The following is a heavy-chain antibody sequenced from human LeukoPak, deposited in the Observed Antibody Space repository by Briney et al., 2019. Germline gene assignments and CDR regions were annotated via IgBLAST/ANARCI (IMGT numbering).Heavy chain of an antibody. CDR3: ARPQYSYGYVPFDY. Sequence: PGGSLRLSCAASGFTFSSYGMPWVRQAPGKGLEWVAVIWYDGSKYYADSVKGRFTISRDNSKNTLYLQMNSLRAEDTAVYYCARPQYSYGYVPFDYWGQGTLVTVSS. V-gene: IGHV3-33*01. D-gene: IGHD5-18*01. CDR1: GFTFSSYG. CDR2: IWYDGSK. J-gene: IGHJ4*02.